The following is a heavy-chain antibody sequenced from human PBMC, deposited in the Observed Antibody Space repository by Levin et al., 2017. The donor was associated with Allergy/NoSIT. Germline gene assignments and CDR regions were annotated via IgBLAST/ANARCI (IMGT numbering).Heavy chain of an antibody. V-gene: IGHV1-69*01. CDR2: IIPIFGTA. J-gene: IGHJ3*02. CDR1: GGTFSSYA. Sequence: KISCKASGGTFSSYAISWVRQAPGQGLEWMGGIIPIFGTANYAQKFQGRVTITADESTSTAYMELSSLRSEDTAVYYCAESIAAADAFDIWGQGTMVTVSS. CDR3: AESIAAADAFDI. D-gene: IGHD6-13*01.